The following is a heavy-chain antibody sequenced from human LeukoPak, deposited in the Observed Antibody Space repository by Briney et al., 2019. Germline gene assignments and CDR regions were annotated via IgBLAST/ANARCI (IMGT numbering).Heavy chain of an antibody. Sequence: GGSLRLSRAASGFTFSNYNMNWVRQAPGKGLEWVSSISSSSSYIYYADSVKGRFTISRDNAKNSLYLQMNSLRAEDTAVYYCARGAPYCSGANCMYYFDYWGQGTLVTVSS. V-gene: IGHV3-21*01. CDR1: GFTFSNYN. CDR3: ARGAPYCSGANCMYYFDY. J-gene: IGHJ4*02. CDR2: ISSSSSYI. D-gene: IGHD2-15*01.